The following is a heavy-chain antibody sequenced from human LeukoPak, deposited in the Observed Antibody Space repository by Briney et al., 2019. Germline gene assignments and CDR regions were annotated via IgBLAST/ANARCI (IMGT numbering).Heavy chain of an antibody. D-gene: IGHD3-3*01. Sequence: TGGSLRLSCAASGFTFDDYAMHWVRQAPGKGLEWVSLISGDGGSTYYADSVKGRFTISRDNSKNSLYLQMNSLRTEDTALYYCAKDPATYYDFWSGYAFGYWGQGTLVTVSS. CDR3: AKDPATYYDFWSGYAFGY. CDR1: GFTFDDYA. CDR2: ISGDGGST. V-gene: IGHV3-43*02. J-gene: IGHJ4*02.